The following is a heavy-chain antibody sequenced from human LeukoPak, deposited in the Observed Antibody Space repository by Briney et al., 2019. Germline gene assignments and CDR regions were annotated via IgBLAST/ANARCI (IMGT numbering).Heavy chain of an antibody. CDR3: ARDRDYAFDY. V-gene: IGHV3-48*02. CDR1: GFTFSSYW. D-gene: IGHD4-17*01. J-gene: IGHJ4*02. CDR2: TDSDTYGNTI. Sequence: GGSLRLSCAASGFTFSSYWMSWVRQAPGKGLEWISYTDSDTYGNTIYYPTTVKGRFTISRDNAKNSLYLQMDSRRDEDTAVYYCARDRDYAFDYWGQGTLVTVSS.